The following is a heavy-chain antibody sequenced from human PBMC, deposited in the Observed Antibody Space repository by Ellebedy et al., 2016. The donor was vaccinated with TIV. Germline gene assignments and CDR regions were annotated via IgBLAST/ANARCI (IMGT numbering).Heavy chain of an antibody. J-gene: IGHJ6*02. V-gene: IGHV1-2*02. CDR1: GYTFTGYY. CDR2: INPNSGGT. CDR3: ARDSPNYYYYGMDV. Sequence: ASVKVSCXASGYTFTGYYMHWVRQAPGQGLEWMGWINPNSGGTNYAQKFQGRVTMTRDTSISTAYMELSRLRSEDTAVYYCARDSPNYYYYGMDVWGQGTTVTVSS.